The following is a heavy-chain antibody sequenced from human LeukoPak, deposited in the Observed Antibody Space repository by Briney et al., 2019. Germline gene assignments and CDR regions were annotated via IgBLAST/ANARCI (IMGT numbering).Heavy chain of an antibody. CDR3: TRHLEGDVFEWTISPYYYYYGMDV. V-gene: IGHV3-73*01. CDR1: GFTFSGSA. CDR2: IRSKANSYAT. J-gene: IGHJ6*02. Sequence: GGSLKLSCAASGFTFSGSAMHWVRQASGKGLEWVGRIRSKANSYATAYAASVKGRFTISRDDSKNTAYLQMNSLKTEDTAVYYCTRHLEGDVFEWTISPYYYYYGMDVWGQGTTVTVSS. D-gene: IGHD3-16*01.